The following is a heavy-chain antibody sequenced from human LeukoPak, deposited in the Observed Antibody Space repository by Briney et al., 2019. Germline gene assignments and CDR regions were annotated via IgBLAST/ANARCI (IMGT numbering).Heavy chain of an antibody. CDR2: ISGSGGST. Sequence: GGSLRLSCAASGFTFSSYGMSWVRQAPGKGLEWVSAISGSGGSTYYADSVKGRFTISRDNSKNTLYLQMNSLRVDDTAVYYCARGSCSNIRCHDAFDIWGQGTMVTVSS. CDR1: GFTFSSYG. J-gene: IGHJ3*02. CDR3: ARGSCSNIRCHDAFDI. D-gene: IGHD2-2*01. V-gene: IGHV3-23*01.